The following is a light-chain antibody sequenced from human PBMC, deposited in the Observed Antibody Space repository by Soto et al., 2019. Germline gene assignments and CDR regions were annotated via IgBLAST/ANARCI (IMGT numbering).Light chain of an antibody. CDR3: QQHHDFPYT. CDR2: DAS. Sequence: DIQMTQSPSSLSASVGDRVTITCQASQDIQNYINWYQHTPGKAPKLLIFDASNLQPGVASRFCGRASGTDFFLTITSLHPEAFSTYFCQQHHDFPYTFGKGTKV. J-gene: IGKJ2*01. CDR1: QDIQNY. V-gene: IGKV1-33*01.